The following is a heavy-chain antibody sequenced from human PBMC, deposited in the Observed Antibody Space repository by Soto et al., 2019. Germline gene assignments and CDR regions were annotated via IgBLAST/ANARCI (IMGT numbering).Heavy chain of an antibody. J-gene: IGHJ2*01. Sequence: PSETLSLTCTVSGGSISSGDYYWSWIRQPPGKGLEWIGYIYYSGSTYYNPSLKSRVTISVDTSKNQFSLKLSSVTAADTAVYFWGRATVRRYWYLYMWDHGTLITVS. D-gene: IGHD1-26*01. CDR2: IYYSGST. CDR1: GGSISSGDYY. V-gene: IGHV4-30-4*01. CDR3: GRATVRRYWYLYM.